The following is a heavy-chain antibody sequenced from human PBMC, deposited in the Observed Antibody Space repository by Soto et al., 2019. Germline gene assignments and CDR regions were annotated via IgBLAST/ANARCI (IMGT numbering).Heavy chain of an antibody. CDR2: IYPGDSDT. J-gene: IGHJ6*02. CDR3: ARAGYCSSTSCQSGYYYYGMDV. V-gene: IGHV5-51*01. D-gene: IGHD2-2*01. Sequence: GESLKISCKGSGYSFTSYWIGWVRQMPGKGLEWMGIIYPGDSDTRYSPSFQGQVTISADKSISTAYLQWSSLKASDTAMYYCARAGYCSSTSCQSGYYYYGMDVWGQGTTVTSP. CDR1: GYSFTSYW.